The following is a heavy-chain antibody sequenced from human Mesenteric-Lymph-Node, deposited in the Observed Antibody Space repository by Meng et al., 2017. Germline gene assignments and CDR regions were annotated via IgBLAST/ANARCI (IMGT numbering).Heavy chain of an antibody. D-gene: IGHD2-8*01. Sequence: GGSLRLSCAGSGFSFSNYWMNWVRQAPGKGLEWVANINQDGSVKNYVDSVKVRFTISTDNGKNSLFLQMNSLRVDDTAVYYCVRLNGRRQKYYFGYWGQGTLVTVSS. J-gene: IGHJ4*02. CDR1: GFSFSNYW. CDR3: VRLNGRRQKYYFGY. V-gene: IGHV3-7*01. CDR2: INQDGSVK.